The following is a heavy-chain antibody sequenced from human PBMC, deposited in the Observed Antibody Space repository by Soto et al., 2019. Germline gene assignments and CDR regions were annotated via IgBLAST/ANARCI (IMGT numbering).Heavy chain of an antibody. V-gene: IGHV1-18*01. D-gene: IGHD3-3*01. CDR2: ISAYNGNT. CDR1: GYTFTSYG. Sequence: QVQLVQSGAEVKKPGASVKVSCKASGYTFTSYGISWVRQAPGQGLEWMGWISAYNGNTNYARKLKGRVTMTTDTSPSTAYMELRSLRSDDTAVYYCARDPDFWSCYRPNSYYYYDLDVWGKGTTVTVSS. CDR3: ARDPDFWSCYRPNSYYYYDLDV. J-gene: IGHJ6*03.